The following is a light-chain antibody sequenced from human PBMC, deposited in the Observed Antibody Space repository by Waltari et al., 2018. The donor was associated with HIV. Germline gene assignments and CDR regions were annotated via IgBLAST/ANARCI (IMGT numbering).Light chain of an antibody. CDR1: NSNIGNNY. CDR3: GTWDSSLNPGGV. J-gene: IGLJ3*02. V-gene: IGLV1-51*01. CDR2: DNN. Sequence: QSVLTQPPSVSAAPGPKVTISCSGSNSNIGNNYVFWYQQLPGTAPKLLIYDNNKRPSGIPDRFSASKSGTSATLGITGLQTGDEAEYYCGTWDSSLNPGGVFGGGTKLTVL.